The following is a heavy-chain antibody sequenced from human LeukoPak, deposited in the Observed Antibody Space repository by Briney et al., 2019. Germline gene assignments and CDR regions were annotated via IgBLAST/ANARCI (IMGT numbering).Heavy chain of an antibody. CDR2: IYYSGST. J-gene: IGHJ5*02. Sequence: SETLSLTCSVSGGSISGTSYYWAWIRQPPGKGLEWIGYIYYSGSTYYNPSPKSRVTMSVDTSKNQFSLKLSSVTAADTAVYYCARGNWFDPWGQGTLVTVSS. CDR3: ARGNWFDP. CDR1: GGSISGTSYY. V-gene: IGHV4-39*07.